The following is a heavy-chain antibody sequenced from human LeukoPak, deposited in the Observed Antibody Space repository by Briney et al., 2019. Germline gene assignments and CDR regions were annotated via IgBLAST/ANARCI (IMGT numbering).Heavy chain of an antibody. CDR2: IYTSGST. CDR3: ARAYCSGGSCYYAFDI. J-gene: IGHJ3*02. D-gene: IGHD2-15*01. V-gene: IGHV4-4*07. CDR1: GGSISSYY. Sequence: SETLSLTCTVSGGSISSYYWSWIRQPAGKGLEWIGRIYTSGSTNYNPSLKSRVTMSVDTSKNQFSLKLSSVTAADTAVYYCARAYCSGGSCYYAFDIWGQGTLVTVSS.